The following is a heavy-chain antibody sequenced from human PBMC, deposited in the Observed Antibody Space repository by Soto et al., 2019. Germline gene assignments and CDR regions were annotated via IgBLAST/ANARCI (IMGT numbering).Heavy chain of an antibody. Sequence: PGGSLRLSCAASGFTFSSYAMSWVRQAPGKGLEWVSAISGSGGSTYYADSVKGRFTISRDNSKNTLYLQMNSLRAEDTAVYYCAKAAGYCSGGSCYGGYWGQGTLVTVSS. CDR2: ISGSGGST. CDR3: AKAAGYCSGGSCYGGY. V-gene: IGHV3-23*01. CDR1: GFTFSSYA. D-gene: IGHD2-15*01. J-gene: IGHJ4*02.